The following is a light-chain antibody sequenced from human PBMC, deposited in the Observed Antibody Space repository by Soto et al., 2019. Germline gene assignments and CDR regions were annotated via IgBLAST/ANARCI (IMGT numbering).Light chain of an antibody. CDR2: DAS. CDR3: QQYSNLIT. J-gene: IGKJ5*01. Sequence: DLQMKQSPSSLSASVRYRVTIVCQASQDVSNYLNWYQQKLGKAPKLLIYDASNLETGVPSRFSGSGSGTYFSFTISSLQPEDFATYYCQQYSNLITFGQGTRLEIK. V-gene: IGKV1-33*01. CDR1: QDVSNY.